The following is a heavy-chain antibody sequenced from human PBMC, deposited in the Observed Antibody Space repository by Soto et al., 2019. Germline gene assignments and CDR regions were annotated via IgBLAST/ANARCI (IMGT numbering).Heavy chain of an antibody. CDR1: GYTFTGYY. J-gene: IGHJ6*02. CDR2: INPNSGGT. D-gene: IGHD3-3*01. V-gene: IGHV1-2*04. Sequence: RASVKVSCKASGYTFTGYYMHWVRQAPGQGLEWMGWINPNSGGTNYAQKFQGWVPMTRDTSISTAYMELSRLRSDDTAVYYCARDGLYYDFWSGSRQNYYYYYGMDVWGQGTTVTVSS. CDR3: ARDGLYYDFWSGSRQNYYYYYGMDV.